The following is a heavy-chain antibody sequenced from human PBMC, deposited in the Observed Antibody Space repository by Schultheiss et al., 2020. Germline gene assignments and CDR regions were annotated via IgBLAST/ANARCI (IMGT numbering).Heavy chain of an antibody. V-gene: IGHV3-11*04. CDR3: ARDHLGYSSDYFDY. J-gene: IGHJ4*02. CDR1: GFTFSDYY. CDR2: ISSSSSTI. Sequence: SCAASGFTFSDYYMSWIRQAPGKGLEWVSDISSSSSTIYYADSVKGRFTISRDNAKNSLYLQMTSLRAEDTAVYYCARDHLGYSSDYFDYWGQGSLVNVYS. D-gene: IGHD3-16*01.